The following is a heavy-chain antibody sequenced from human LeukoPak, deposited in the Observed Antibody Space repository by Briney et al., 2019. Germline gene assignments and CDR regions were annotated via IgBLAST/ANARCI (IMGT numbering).Heavy chain of an antibody. J-gene: IGHJ4*02. V-gene: IGHV3-23*01. Sequence: GGSLRLSCAASGFTFSSYAMSWVRQAPGKGLEWVSAISGSGGSTYYADSVKGRFTISRDNSENTLHLEMNNLRHDDTAFYYCARGIRDVWHVREWGQGTLLTVSS. D-gene: IGHD5-24*01. CDR3: ARGIRDVWHVRE. CDR1: GFTFSSYA. CDR2: ISGSGGST.